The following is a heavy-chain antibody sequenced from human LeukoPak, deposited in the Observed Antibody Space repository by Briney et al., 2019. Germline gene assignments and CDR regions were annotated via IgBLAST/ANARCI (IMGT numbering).Heavy chain of an antibody. Sequence: PGGSLRLSCAASGFTFNVYAMAWVRQAPGKGLEGVSSISGSGATTYYADSVKGRFTISRDNSKNTVFLQMNSLRAEDMAFYYCAGGINSLHLDFDYWGLGALVTVSS. CDR1: GFTFNVYA. CDR2: ISGSGATT. CDR3: AGGINSLHLDFDY. J-gene: IGHJ4*02. D-gene: IGHD4-23*01. V-gene: IGHV3-23*01.